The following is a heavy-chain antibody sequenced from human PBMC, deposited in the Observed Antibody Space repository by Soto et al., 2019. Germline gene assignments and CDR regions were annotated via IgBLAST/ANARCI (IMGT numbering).Heavy chain of an antibody. J-gene: IGHJ3*02. D-gene: IGHD7-27*01. CDR1: GGTFSSYS. Sequence: QVQLVQSGAEVRKPGSSVKVSCKASGGTFSSYSISWVRQAPGQGLEWMGGTFTIFGTTKYAQKFKVRVAISADESTRTAYMELSSLRSEDTAMYYCATNSRNWVDAFDIWGQGTMVTVSS. CDR3: ATNSRNWVDAFDI. CDR2: TFTIFGTT. V-gene: IGHV1-69*12.